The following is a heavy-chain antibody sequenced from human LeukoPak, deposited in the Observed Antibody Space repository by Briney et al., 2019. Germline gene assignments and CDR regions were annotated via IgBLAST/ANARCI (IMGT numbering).Heavy chain of an antibody. CDR1: GFTFDDYA. CDR2: ISWNSGSI. Sequence: PGGSLRLSCAASGFTFDDYAMHWVRQAPGKGLEWVSGISWNSGSIGYADSVKGRFTISRDNAKNSLYLQMNSLRAEDTALYYCAKGDYDILTGYPTYWGQGTLVTVSS. V-gene: IGHV3-9*01. D-gene: IGHD3-9*01. J-gene: IGHJ4*02. CDR3: AKGDYDILTGYPTY.